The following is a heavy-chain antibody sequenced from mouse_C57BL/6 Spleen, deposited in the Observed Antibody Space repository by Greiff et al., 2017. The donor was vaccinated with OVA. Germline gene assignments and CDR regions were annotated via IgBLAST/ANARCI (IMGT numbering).Heavy chain of an antibody. D-gene: IGHD4-1*01. CDR3: AKSTNWDDFDY. CDR1: GFTFTDYY. CDR2: IRNKANGYTT. J-gene: IGHJ2*01. V-gene: IGHV7-3*01. Sequence: EVMLVESGGGLVQPGGSLSLSCAASGFTFTDYYMSWVRQPPGKALEWLGFIRNKANGYTTEYSASVKGRFTISRDNSQRILYLQMNALKAEDSATYYCAKSTNWDDFDYWGQGTTLTVSS.